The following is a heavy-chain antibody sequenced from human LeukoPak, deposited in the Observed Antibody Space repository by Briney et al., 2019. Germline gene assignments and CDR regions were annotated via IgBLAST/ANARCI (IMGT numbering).Heavy chain of an antibody. CDR3: AREGYNYGLDY. CDR2: IYYSGST. J-gene: IGHJ4*02. D-gene: IGHD5-18*01. CDR1: GGSVSGYY. Sequence: SETLSLTCVVSGGSVSGYYWGWIRQPPGKGLEWIGYIYYSGSTNYNPSLKSRVTISVDTSKNQFSLKLSSVTAADTAVYYCAREGYNYGLDYWGQGTLVTVSS. V-gene: IGHV4-59*02.